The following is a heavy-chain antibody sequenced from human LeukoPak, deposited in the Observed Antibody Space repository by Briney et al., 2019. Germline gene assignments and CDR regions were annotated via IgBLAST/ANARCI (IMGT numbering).Heavy chain of an antibody. J-gene: IGHJ4*02. CDR2: ISYDGSNK. CDR3: ARDLDDFWSGYHHFDY. D-gene: IGHD3-3*01. CDR1: GFTFSSYA. V-gene: IGHV3-30*04. Sequence: GGSLRLSCAASGFTFSSYAMHWVRQAPGKGLEWVAVISYDGSNKYYADSVKGRFTISRDNSKNTLYLQMNSLRAEDTAVYYCARDLDDFWSGYHHFDYWGQGTLVTVSS.